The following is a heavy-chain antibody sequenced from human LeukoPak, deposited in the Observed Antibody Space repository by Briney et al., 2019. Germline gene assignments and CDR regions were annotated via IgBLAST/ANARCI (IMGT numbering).Heavy chain of an antibody. CDR3: ARTYCSSTSCGFDY. D-gene: IGHD2-2*01. J-gene: IGHJ4*02. V-gene: IGHV4-39*01. CDR2: IYYSGST. CDR1: GGSISSSSYY. Sequence: PSETLSLTCTVSGGSISSSSYYWGWIRQPPGKGLEWIGSIYYSGSTYYNPSLKSRVTISVDTSKNQFSLKLSSVTAADTAVYYCARTYCSSTSCGFDYWGQGTLVTVSS.